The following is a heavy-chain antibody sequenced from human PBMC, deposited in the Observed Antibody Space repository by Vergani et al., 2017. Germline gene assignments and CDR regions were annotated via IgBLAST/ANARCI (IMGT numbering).Heavy chain of an antibody. CDR2: INHRGST. CDR3: ARGIAAYYYYYYYMDV. D-gene: IGHD6-25*01. CDR1: GGSISSYY. V-gene: IGHV4-59*12. Sequence: QVQLQESGPGLVKPSETLSLTCTVSGGSISSYYWSWIRQPPGKGLEWIGEINHRGSTNYNPSLKSRVTISVDTSKNQFSLKLSSVTAADTAVYYCARGIAAYYYYYYYMDVWGKGTTVTVSS. J-gene: IGHJ6*03.